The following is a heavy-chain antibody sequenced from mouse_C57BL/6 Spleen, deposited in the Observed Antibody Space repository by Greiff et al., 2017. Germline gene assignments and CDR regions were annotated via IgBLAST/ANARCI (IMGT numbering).Heavy chain of an antibody. CDR3: ARECYTGFAY. CDR1: GYTFTSYW. J-gene: IGHJ3*01. Sequence: QVQLQQPGAELVMPGASVKLSCKASGYTFTSYWMHWVKQRPGQGLEWIGEIDPSDSYTNYNQKFKGKSTLTVDKSSSTAYMQLGSLTSADSAVYYCARECYTGFAYWGQGTLVTVSA. CDR2: IDPSDSYT. V-gene: IGHV1-69*01. D-gene: IGHD2-12*01.